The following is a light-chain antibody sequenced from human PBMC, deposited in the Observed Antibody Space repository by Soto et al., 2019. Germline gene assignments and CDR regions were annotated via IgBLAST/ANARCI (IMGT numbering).Light chain of an antibody. Sequence: QPVLTQPPSVSGAPGQRVTISCTGSSSNIGAGYDVHWYQQLPGTAPKLLIYANSNRPSGVPDRFSGSKSDTSASLAITGLQAEDEADYYCQSYDSSLSAYVFGTGTKVTVL. CDR2: ANS. CDR3: QSYDSSLSAYV. V-gene: IGLV1-40*01. CDR1: SSNIGAGYD. J-gene: IGLJ1*01.